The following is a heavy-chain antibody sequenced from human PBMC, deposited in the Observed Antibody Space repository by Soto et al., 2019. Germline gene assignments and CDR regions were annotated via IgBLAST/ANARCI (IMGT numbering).Heavy chain of an antibody. V-gene: IGHV5-10-1*01. J-gene: IGHJ5*01. CDR2: IDPSDSYT. CDR3: ARVHKNWFDS. Sequence: PAESLTISCKASGYNFTAFWIHWVRQVPGKGLECLGKIDPSDSYTNYSPSFEGHVTISTDNSITTAYLQWSSLRASDTALYFCARVHKNWFDSWAQGTMVTVSS. CDR1: GYNFTAFW.